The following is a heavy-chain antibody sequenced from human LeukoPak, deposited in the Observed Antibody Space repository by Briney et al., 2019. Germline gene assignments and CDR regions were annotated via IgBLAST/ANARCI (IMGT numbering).Heavy chain of an antibody. CDR2: IGTAGDT. V-gene: IGHV3-13*01. Sequence: GGSLRLSCAASGFTFSSYDMHWVRQATGKGLEWVSAIGTAGDTYYPGSVKGRFTISRENAKNSLYLQMNSLRAGDTAVYYCAREFPRYRSGWYPGAFDIWGQGTMVTVSS. CDR3: AREFPRYRSGWYPGAFDI. D-gene: IGHD6-19*01. CDR1: GFTFSSYD. J-gene: IGHJ3*02.